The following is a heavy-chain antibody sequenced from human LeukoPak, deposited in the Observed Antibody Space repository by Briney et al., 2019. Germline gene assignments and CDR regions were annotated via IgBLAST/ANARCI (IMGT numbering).Heavy chain of an antibody. Sequence: GGSLRLSCAASGFTFSDYYMSWIRQAPGKGLEWVSYISSSSSYTNYADSVKGRFTISRDNAKNSLYLQMNSLRAEDTAVYYCARALGTEAAGALDIWGQGTMVTVSS. CDR2: ISSSSSYT. J-gene: IGHJ3*02. CDR1: GFTFSDYY. V-gene: IGHV3-11*05. CDR3: ARALGTEAAGALDI. D-gene: IGHD6-13*01.